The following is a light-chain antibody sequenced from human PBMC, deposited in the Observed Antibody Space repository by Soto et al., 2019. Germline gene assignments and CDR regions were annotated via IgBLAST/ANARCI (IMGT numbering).Light chain of an antibody. V-gene: IGLV2-14*01. CDR2: EVS. Sequence: QSALTQPASVSGSPGQSITISCTGTSSDVGGYNYVSWYQQHPGKAPKVMIYEVSNRPSGVSNRFSGSKSGNTASLTISGLQAADEADYYCSSYTSSSTLVVFGGGTKLTVL. J-gene: IGLJ2*01. CDR1: SSDVGGYNY. CDR3: SSYTSSSTLVV.